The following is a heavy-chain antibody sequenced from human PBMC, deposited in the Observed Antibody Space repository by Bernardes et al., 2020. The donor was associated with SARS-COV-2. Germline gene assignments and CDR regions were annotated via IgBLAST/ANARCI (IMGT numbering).Heavy chain of an antibody. Sequence: GGSLRLSCVGSGFIFSSYTMNWVRQAPGKGLEWISYISSSSTTIYYADSVKGRFTISRDNAKKSLYLQLNSLRAEDTAVYYCARGRAADGTYYYYYGMDVWGQGTTVTVSS. D-gene: IGHD6-13*01. V-gene: IGHV3-48*04. CDR1: GFIFSSYT. CDR3: ARGRAADGTYYYYYGMDV. CDR2: ISSSSTTI. J-gene: IGHJ6*02.